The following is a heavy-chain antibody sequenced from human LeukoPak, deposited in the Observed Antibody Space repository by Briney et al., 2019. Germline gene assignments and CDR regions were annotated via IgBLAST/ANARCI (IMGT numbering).Heavy chain of an antibody. D-gene: IGHD6-13*01. CDR3: AKDMGIAAAADAFDI. CDR1: GFTFSSYW. CDR2: IKQDGSEK. V-gene: IGHV3-7*03. Sequence: GGSLRLSCAASGFTFSSYWMSWVRQAPGKGLEWVAKIKQDGSEKYYVDSVKGRFTISRDNAKNSLYLQMNSLRAEDTALYYCAKDMGIAAAADAFDIWGQGTMVTVSS. J-gene: IGHJ3*02.